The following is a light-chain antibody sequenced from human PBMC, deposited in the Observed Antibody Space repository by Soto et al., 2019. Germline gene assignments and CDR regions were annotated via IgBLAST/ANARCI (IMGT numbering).Light chain of an antibody. V-gene: IGLV2-14*01. CDR2: EVT. Sequence: QSVLTQPASVSGPPGQSITISCTGTSGDIGSYNRVSWYQQHPGKAPKLIIYEVTDRPSGVSNRFSGSKSGNTASLTISGLQAEDEAEYYCSSYPKINTRACVFGTGTKVTVL. CDR3: SSYPKINTRACV. J-gene: IGLJ1*01. CDR1: SGDIGSYNR.